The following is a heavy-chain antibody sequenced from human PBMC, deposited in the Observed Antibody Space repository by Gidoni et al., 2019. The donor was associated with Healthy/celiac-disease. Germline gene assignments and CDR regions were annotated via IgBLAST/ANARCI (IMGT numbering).Heavy chain of an antibody. CDR3: TTEVPRYGSGRGY. CDR1: GFTFSTAW. V-gene: IGHV3-15*07. CDR2: IKSKTDGGTT. D-gene: IGHD3-10*01. Sequence: EVQLVESGGGLVKPGGSLRLSCAASGFTFSTAWMNWVRQAPGKGLEWVGRIKSKTDGGTTDYAAPVKGRFTISRDDSKNTLYLQMNSLKTEDTAVYYCTTEVPRYGSGRGYWGQGTLVTVSS. J-gene: IGHJ4*02.